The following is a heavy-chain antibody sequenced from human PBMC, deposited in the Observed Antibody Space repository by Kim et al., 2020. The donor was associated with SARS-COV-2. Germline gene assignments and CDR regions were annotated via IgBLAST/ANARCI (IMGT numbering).Heavy chain of an antibody. CDR1: GFIFNTYA. V-gene: IGHV3-30*03. D-gene: IGHD2-8*02. Sequence: GGSLRLSCAASGFIFNTYAMYWVRQAPGKGLEWVAVISYDGSNKYYADSVKGRFTISGDNSKNTVYLEMNSLRPEDTAVYYCARDPTQYNTYWYFGWFDPWGQGTLVIVSS. CDR3: ARDPTQYNTYWYFGWFDP. J-gene: IGHJ5*02. CDR2: ISYDGSNK.